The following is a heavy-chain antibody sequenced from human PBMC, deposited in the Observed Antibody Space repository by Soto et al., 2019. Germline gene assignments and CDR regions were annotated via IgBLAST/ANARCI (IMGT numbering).Heavy chain of an antibody. CDR2: IYHSGST. Sequence: ETLSLTCAVSGGSISSSNWWSWVRQPPGKGLEWIGEIYHSGSTNYNPSLKSRVTISVDKSKNQYSLKLSSVTAADTAVYYCARGLAAPMPYGMDVWGQGTTVTVSS. D-gene: IGHD2-2*01. V-gene: IGHV4-4*02. J-gene: IGHJ6*02. CDR3: ARGLAAPMPYGMDV. CDR1: GGSISSSNW.